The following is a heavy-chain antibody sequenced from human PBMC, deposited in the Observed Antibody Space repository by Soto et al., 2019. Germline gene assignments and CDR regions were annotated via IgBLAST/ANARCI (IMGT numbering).Heavy chain of an antibody. CDR2: INHSGST. CDR3: ARGPPPRGGFTMVRNSPRFDP. J-gene: IGHJ5*02. D-gene: IGHD3-10*01. V-gene: IGHV4-34*01. Sequence: SETLSLTCAVYGGSFSGYYWSWIRQPPGKGLEWIGEINHSGSTNYNPSLKSRVTISVDTSKNQFSLKLSSVTAADTAVYYCARGPPPRGGFTMVRNSPRFDPWGQGTLVTVSS. CDR1: GGSFSGYY.